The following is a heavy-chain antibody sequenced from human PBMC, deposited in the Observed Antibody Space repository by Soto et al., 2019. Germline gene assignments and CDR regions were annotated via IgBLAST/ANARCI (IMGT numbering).Heavy chain of an antibody. D-gene: IGHD3-10*01. V-gene: IGHV1-18*01. CDR2: ISGHGVNS. CDR3: ARSGFYGSGSRPYVFDS. CDR1: GYTFSTYG. J-gene: IGHJ4*02. Sequence: QVQLVQSGAEVKKPGASVKVSCQASGYTFSTYGISWVRQAPGQGLEWMGWISGHGVNSNYAQRLQGRVTVTTDTSTSTAYMELRNVRSDDTAVYYCARSGFYGSGSRPYVFDSWGQGTLVTVSS.